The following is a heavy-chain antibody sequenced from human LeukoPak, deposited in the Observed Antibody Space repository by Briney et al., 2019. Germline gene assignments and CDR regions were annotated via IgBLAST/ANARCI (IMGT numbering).Heavy chain of an antibody. Sequence: GRSLRLSCAASGFTFDDYAMHWVRQAPGKGLEWVSGISWNSGSIGYADSVKGRFTISRDNSKNTLYLQMNSLRAEDTAVYYCAKDRNYDSSGSINWGQGTLVTVSS. CDR1: GFTFDDYA. CDR2: ISWNSGSI. D-gene: IGHD3-22*01. CDR3: AKDRNYDSSGSIN. V-gene: IGHV3-9*01. J-gene: IGHJ4*02.